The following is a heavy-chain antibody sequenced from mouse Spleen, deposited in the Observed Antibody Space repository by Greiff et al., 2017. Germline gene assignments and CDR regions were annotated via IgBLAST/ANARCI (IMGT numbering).Heavy chain of an antibody. Sequence: QVQLKQSGAELVKPGASVKISCKASGYAFSSYWMNWVKQRPGKGLEWIGQIYPGDGDTNYNGKFKGKATLTADKSSSTAYMQLSSLTSEDSAVYFCAREGVLRLPYFDYWGQGTTLTVSS. D-gene: IGHD1-2*01. CDR2: IYPGDGDT. V-gene: IGHV1-80*01. CDR3: AREGVLRLPYFDY. CDR1: GYAFSSYW. J-gene: IGHJ2*01.